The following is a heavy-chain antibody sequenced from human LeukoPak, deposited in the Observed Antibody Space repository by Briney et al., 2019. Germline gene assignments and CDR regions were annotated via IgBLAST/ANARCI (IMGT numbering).Heavy chain of an antibody. CDR1: GGSISSSSYY. V-gene: IGHV4-39*01. J-gene: IGHJ4*02. D-gene: IGHD3-16*02. Sequence: PSETLSLTCTVSGGSISSSSYYWGWIRQPPGKGLEWIGSIYYSGSTYYNPSLKSRVTISVDTSKNQFSLELSSVTAADTAVYYYANGYDYVWGSYRPSLYFDYWGQGTLVTVSS. CDR3: ANGYDYVWGSYRPSLYFDY. CDR2: IYYSGST.